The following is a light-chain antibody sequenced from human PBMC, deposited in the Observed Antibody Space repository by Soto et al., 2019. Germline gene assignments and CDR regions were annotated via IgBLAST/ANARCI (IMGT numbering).Light chain of an antibody. V-gene: IGKV1-39*01. CDR2: SAS. Sequence: DIQMTQSPSSLSASVGDRVTVTCRASQTIYNYLNWYQQKPGKAPKLLIYSASRVQSGVPLRFSGSGYGTDFTLTITSLQPEDFGTYYCEQTHTTPVTFGQGTRL. J-gene: IGKJ5*01. CDR1: QTIYNY. CDR3: EQTHTTPVT.